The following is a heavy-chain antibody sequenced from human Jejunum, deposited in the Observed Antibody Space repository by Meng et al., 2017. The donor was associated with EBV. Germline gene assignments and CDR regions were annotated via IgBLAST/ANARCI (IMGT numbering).Heavy chain of an antibody. D-gene: IGHD5-12*01. Sequence: VQPEEPGPGLVNPSETLSLTCSVSGDSVTGYNYWTWIRQPPGKGLEWIGNLYYAGKAIYKPSLQSRVTISVDTSKNQISLKVTSVTAADTAIYYCARGRGYDYGDSWGQGTLVTVSS. CDR2: LYYAGKA. CDR1: GDSVTGYNY. V-gene: IGHV4-61*01. CDR3: ARGRGYDYGDS. J-gene: IGHJ5*02.